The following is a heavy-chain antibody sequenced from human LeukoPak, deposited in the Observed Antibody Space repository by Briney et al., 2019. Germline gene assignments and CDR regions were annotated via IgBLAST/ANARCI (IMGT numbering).Heavy chain of an antibody. Sequence: SETLSLTCTVSGGSVSSGSYYWSWIRQPPGKGLEWIGYIYYSGSTNYNPSLKSRVTISVDTSKNQFSLKLSSVTAADTAVYYCARDGKAARAHAFDIWGQGTMVTVSS. D-gene: IGHD6-13*01. V-gene: IGHV4-61*01. CDR1: GGSVSSGSYY. CDR2: IYYSGST. CDR3: ARDGKAARAHAFDI. J-gene: IGHJ3*02.